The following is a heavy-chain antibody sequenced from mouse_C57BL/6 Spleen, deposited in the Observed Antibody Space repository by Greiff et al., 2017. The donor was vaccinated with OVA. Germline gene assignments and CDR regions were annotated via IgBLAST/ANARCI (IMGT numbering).Heavy chain of an antibody. V-gene: IGHV2-2*01. J-gene: IGHJ4*01. Sequence: QVQLKQSGPGLVQPSQSLSITCTVSGFSFTSYGVHWVRQSPGKGLEWLGVIWSGGSTDYNAAFISRLSISKDNSKSQVFFKMNSLQADDTAIYYCARRGKGDHYYAMDYWGQGTSVTVSS. CDR3: ARRGKGDHYYAMDY. CDR1: GFSFTSYG. CDR2: IWSGGST. D-gene: IGHD3-3*01.